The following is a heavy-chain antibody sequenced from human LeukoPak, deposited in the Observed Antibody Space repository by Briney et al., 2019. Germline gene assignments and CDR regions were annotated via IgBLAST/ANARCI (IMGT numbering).Heavy chain of an antibody. D-gene: IGHD1-1*01. V-gene: IGHV4-4*07. CDR2: IYTSGST. Sequence: SETLSLTCTVSGGSISSYYWSWIRQPAGKGLEWIGRIYTSGSTNYNPSLKSRVTMSVDTSKNQFSLKLSSVTAADTAVYYCASLTWKGFFSDYWGQGTLVTVSS. CDR3: ASLTWKGFFSDY. J-gene: IGHJ4*02. CDR1: GGSISSYY.